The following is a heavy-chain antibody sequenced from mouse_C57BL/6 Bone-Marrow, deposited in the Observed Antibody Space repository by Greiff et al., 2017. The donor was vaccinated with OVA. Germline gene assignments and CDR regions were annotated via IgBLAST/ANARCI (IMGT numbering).Heavy chain of an antibody. CDR2: INPYNGGT. J-gene: IGHJ4*01. Sequence: DVQLQESGPVLVKPGASVKMSCKASGYTFTDYYMNWVKQSHGKSLEWIGVINPYNGGTSYNQKFKGKATLTVDKSSSTAYMELNSLTSEDSAVYYCARWGLRNAMDYGGQGTSVTVSS. V-gene: IGHV1-19*01. CDR3: ARWGLRNAMDY. D-gene: IGHD2-4*01. CDR1: GYTFTDYY.